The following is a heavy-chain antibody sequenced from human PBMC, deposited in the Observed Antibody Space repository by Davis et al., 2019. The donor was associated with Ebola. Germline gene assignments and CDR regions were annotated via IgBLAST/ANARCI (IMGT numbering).Heavy chain of an antibody. CDR1: GGTFSNYD. V-gene: IGHV1-69*13. D-gene: IGHD6-19*01. J-gene: IGHJ4*02. CDR3: ARLRNSSPVRYYFDF. Sequence: AASVKVSCKASGGTFSNYDFNWLRQAPGQGLEWMGGIIPRFGSGSYAPKFRGRVTITADESTSTTYMEVSHLMSEDTAVYFCARLRNSSPVRYYFDFWGQGTLVTVSS. CDR2: IIPRFGSG.